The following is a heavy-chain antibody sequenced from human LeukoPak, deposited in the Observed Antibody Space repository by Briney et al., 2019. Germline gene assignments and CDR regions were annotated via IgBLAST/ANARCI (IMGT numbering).Heavy chain of an antibody. CDR3: ARATFWSGYSAMDV. J-gene: IGHJ6*04. Sequence: PGGSLRLSCAASGFTFSSYAMSWVRQAPGKGLEWVSAISGSGGSTYYADSVKGRFTISRDNSKNTLYLQMNSLRAEDTALYYCARATFWSGYSAMDVWGKGTTVTVSS. V-gene: IGHV3-23*01. CDR1: GFTFSSYA. D-gene: IGHD3-3*01. CDR2: ISGSGGST.